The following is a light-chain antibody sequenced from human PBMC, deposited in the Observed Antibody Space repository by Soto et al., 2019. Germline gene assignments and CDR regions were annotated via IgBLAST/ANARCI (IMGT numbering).Light chain of an antibody. CDR2: GND. CDR1: SSNIGAGYD. CDR3: QSYGSSPSANFV. V-gene: IGLV1-40*01. J-gene: IGLJ1*01. Sequence: QSALTQPPSMSGAPGQRVTISCTGSSSNIGAGYDVHWYQQLPGKAPKLLIYGNDNRPSGVPERFSGSKSGTSASLAITGLRADDEADYYCQSYGSSPSANFVFGTGTKVTVL.